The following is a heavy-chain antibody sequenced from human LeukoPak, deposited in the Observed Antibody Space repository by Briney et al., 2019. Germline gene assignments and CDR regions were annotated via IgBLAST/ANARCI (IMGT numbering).Heavy chain of an antibody. D-gene: IGHD3-22*01. J-gene: IGHJ4*02. CDR2: IDWDDDK. CDR1: GFSLSTMGMC. V-gene: IGHV2-70*11. CDR3: ARIAKKSYYDSSGYFDY. Sequence: SGPTLVNPTQTLTLTCTFSGFSLSTMGMCVSWIRQPPGKALEWLARIDWDDDKYYGTSLKTRLTISKDTSKNQVVLTMTNMDPVDTATYYCARIAKKSYYDSSGYFDYWGQGTLVTVSS.